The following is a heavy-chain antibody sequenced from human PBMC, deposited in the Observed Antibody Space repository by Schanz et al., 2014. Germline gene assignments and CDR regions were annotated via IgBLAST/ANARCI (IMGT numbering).Heavy chain of an antibody. V-gene: IGHV1-18*01. D-gene: IGHD1-26*01. J-gene: IGHJ4*02. CDR3: ARDRDQWDGNYLDY. CDR1: GYTFTRSG. CDR2: IGGSDGNT. Sequence: QLVQSGAEVKKPGASVKVSCKASGYTFTRSGISWVRQAPGQGLEWMGWIGGSDGNTNFAQKFQGRVTMTTDTSTSTVYMELRSLTSDDSAVYYCARDRDQWDGNYLDYWGQGTLVTVSS.